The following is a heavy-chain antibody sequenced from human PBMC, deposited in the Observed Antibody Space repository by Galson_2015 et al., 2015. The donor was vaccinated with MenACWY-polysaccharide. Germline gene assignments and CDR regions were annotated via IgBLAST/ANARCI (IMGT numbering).Heavy chain of an antibody. CDR2: IKYDGSVK. J-gene: IGHJ3*02. CDR3: GRVSGHFYYYDSGDLKQGPSDM. CDR1: GFSFRSSW. Sequence: SLRLSCAASGFSFRSSWMTWVRQVPGKGLEWVGNIKYDGSVKYYVDSVKGRFTISRDNAENSVYLQMNSLRAEDTAVYYCGRVSGHFYYYDSGDLKQGPSDMWGRGTMVTVSS. D-gene: IGHD3-16*01. V-gene: IGHV3-7*01.